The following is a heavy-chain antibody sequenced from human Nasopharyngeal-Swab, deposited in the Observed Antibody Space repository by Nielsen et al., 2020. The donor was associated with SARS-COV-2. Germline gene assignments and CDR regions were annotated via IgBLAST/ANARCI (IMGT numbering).Heavy chain of an antibody. J-gene: IGHJ4*02. CDR3: AKGDGLGATTASFDY. CDR1: GFTFDDYA. CDR2: ISWNSGSI. Sequence: SLKISCAASGFTFDDYAMHWVRQAPGKGLEWVSGISWNSGSIGYADSVKGRFTISRDNAKNSLYLQMNSLRAEDTALYYCAKGDGLGATTASFDYWGQGTRVTVSS. D-gene: IGHD5-24*01. V-gene: IGHV3-9*01.